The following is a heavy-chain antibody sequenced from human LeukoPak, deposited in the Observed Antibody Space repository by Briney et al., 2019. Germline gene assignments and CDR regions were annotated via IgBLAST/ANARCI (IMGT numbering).Heavy chain of an antibody. CDR1: GYTFTSYG. CDR3: ASFSHTGRDTWTRPQTPHNDY. V-gene: IGHV1-18*01. D-gene: IGHD1-14*01. Sequence: ASVKVSCKASGYTFTSYGISWVRQAPGQGLEWMGWISAYNGNTNYAQKLQGRVTMTTDTSTSTAYMELRSLRSEDTAVYYCASFSHTGRDTWTRPQTPHNDYWGQGTLVTVSS. J-gene: IGHJ4*02. CDR2: ISAYNGNT.